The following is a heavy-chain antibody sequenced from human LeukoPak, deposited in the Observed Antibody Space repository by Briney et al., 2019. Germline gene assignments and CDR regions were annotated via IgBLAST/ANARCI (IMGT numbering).Heavy chain of an antibody. Sequence: GGSLRLSCTASGFTFSSYAMNWVRQAPGKGLEWVSSISGSGDYTYYTDSVEGRFIISRDNSKNTLYLQMNSLRAEDTAVYYCARDIRTGVDYWGQGTLVTVSS. CDR2: ISGSGDYT. CDR1: GFTFSSYA. J-gene: IGHJ4*02. V-gene: IGHV3-23*01. D-gene: IGHD1-14*01. CDR3: ARDIRTGVDY.